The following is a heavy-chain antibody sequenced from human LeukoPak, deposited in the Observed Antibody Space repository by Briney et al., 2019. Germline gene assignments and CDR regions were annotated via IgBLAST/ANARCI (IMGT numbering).Heavy chain of an antibody. CDR2: IKQDGSET. J-gene: IGHJ5*02. CDR3: ARGPPLFDP. V-gene: IGHV3-7*01. CDR1: GFTFSNYW. Sequence: GGSLRLSCAASGFTFSNYWMNWVRQAPGKGLECLANIKQDGSETYYADSVKGRFTISRDNAKNSLYLQMNSLRAEDTAVYYCARGPPLFDPWGQGTLVAVSS.